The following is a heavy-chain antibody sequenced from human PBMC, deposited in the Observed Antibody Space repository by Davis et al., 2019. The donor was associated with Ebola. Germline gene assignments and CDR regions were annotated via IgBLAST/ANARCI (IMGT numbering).Heavy chain of an antibody. V-gene: IGHV3-13*01. Sequence: GESLKISCAASGFTFSSYDMHWVRQATGKGLEWVSAIGTAGDTYYTASLQGRFTISRDSGKDTLFLQINDLSAEDTAVYYCVKAGGSALNYYYYMDVWGRGTKVTV. D-gene: IGHD3-16*01. J-gene: IGHJ6*03. CDR1: GFTFSSYD. CDR2: IGTAGDT. CDR3: VKAGGSALNYYYYMDV.